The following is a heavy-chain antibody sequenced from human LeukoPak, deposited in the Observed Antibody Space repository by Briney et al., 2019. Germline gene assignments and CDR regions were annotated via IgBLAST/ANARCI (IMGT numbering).Heavy chain of an antibody. CDR2: MNPNSGNT. Sequence: ASVKVSCKASGYTFTSYDINWVRQATGQGLEWMGWMNPNSGNTGYAQKFQGRVTMTRDTSISTAYMELSRLRSDDTAVYYCARVVVAATGTWFDPWGQGTLVTVSS. J-gene: IGHJ5*02. CDR1: GYTFTSYD. V-gene: IGHV1-8*01. D-gene: IGHD2-15*01. CDR3: ARVVVAATGTWFDP.